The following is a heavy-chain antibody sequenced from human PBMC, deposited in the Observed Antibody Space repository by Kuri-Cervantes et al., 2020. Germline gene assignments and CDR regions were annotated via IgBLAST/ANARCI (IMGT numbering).Heavy chain of an antibody. D-gene: IGHD3-22*01. V-gene: IGHV3-13*01. J-gene: IGHJ3*02. CDR2: IGTAGDT. CDR3: ARFLDYYLSSDYYLEDAFDI. Sequence: GGSLRLSCAASGFTFSSYDMHWVRQATGKGLEWVSAIGTAGDTYYPGSVKGRFTISRENAKNSLYLQMNSLRAEDTAVYFCARFLDYYLSSDYYLEDAFDIWGQGTMVTVSS. CDR1: GFTFSSYD.